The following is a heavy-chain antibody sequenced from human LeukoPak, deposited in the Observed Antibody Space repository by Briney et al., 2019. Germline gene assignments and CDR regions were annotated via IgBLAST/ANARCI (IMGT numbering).Heavy chain of an antibody. D-gene: IGHD3-22*01. Sequence: GGSLRLSCAASGLTFSSYGMHWVRQAPGKGLEWVAVISNDGSNKDYADSVKGRFAISRDNSENTMYVQMDSLRAEDTAVYYCAKDVSSGYYGDYFDYWGQGTLVTVSS. CDR2: ISNDGSNK. CDR3: AKDVSSGYYGDYFDY. V-gene: IGHV3-30*18. J-gene: IGHJ4*02. CDR1: GLTFSSYG.